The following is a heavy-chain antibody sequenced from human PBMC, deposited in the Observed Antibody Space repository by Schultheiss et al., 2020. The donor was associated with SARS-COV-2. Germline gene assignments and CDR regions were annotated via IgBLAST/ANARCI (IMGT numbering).Heavy chain of an antibody. D-gene: IGHD5-12*01. CDR1: GYSISSGYY. V-gene: IGHV4-38-2*01. CDR3: ARVATPGWWFDP. CDR2: IYHSGST. Sequence: SETLSLTCAVSGYSISSGYYWGWIRQPPGKGLEWIGSIYHSGSTYYNPSLKSRVTISVDTSKNQFSLKLSSVTAADTAVYYCARVATPGWWFDPWGQGTLVTVSS. J-gene: IGHJ5*02.